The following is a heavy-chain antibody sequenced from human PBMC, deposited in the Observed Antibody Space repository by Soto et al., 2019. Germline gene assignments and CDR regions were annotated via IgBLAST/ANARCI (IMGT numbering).Heavy chain of an antibody. CDR3: SRNPYGRGLFDP. Sequence: QVQLVQSGAEVKKPGASVKVSCKASGYNFIDYYINWMRQSTGQGLEWMGWMTPNSGNTGYAQKFQGRVTLTRDTSIGTAYMELSSLKTEDSAVYYCSRNPYGRGLFDPWGQGTLVTVYS. D-gene: IGHD3-10*01. CDR1: GYNFIDYY. CDR2: MTPNSGNT. V-gene: IGHV1-8*01. J-gene: IGHJ5*02.